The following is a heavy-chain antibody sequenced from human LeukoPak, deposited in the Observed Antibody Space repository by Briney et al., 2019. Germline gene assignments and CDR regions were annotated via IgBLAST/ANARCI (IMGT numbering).Heavy chain of an antibody. J-gene: IGHJ4*02. V-gene: IGHV4-59*01. Sequence: PSGTLSLTCTPSGCSISTYYWSWIRQPPGKGLEWIGYIYHSGSTNYNPSLKSRVTISLDTSKNHSSLMLISVTAADTAVYYCARGGGYASPIGYWGQGALVTVSS. CDR2: IYHSGST. D-gene: IGHD5-12*01. CDR1: GCSISTYY. CDR3: ARGGGYASPIGY.